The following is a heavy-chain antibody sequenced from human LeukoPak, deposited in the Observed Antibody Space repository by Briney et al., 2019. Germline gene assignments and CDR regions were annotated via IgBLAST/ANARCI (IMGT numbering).Heavy chain of an antibody. CDR1: GFTFSSYE. CDR3: ARAVHGRDYFDY. CDR2: ISSSGSTI. J-gene: IGHJ4*02. V-gene: IGHV3-48*03. D-gene: IGHD5-24*01. Sequence: GGSLRLSCAASGFTFSSYEMNWVRQAPGKGLEWVSYISSSGSTIYYADSVKGRFTISRDNAKNSLYLQMNSLRAEDTAVYYCARAVHGRDYFDYWGQGTLVTVSS.